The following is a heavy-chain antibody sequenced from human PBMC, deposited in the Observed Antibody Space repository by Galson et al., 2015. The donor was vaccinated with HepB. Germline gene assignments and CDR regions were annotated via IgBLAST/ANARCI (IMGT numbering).Heavy chain of an antibody. Sequence: GYTFTGYYMHWVRQAPGQGLAWVGWIDPNSGGPNYAQKSQGRVTMTRDTSISTAYMELSRLRSDDTAVYYCARDASEGTWFDPWGQGTLVTVSS. J-gene: IGHJ5*02. V-gene: IGHV1-2*02. CDR1: GYTFTGYY. CDR3: ARDASEGTWFDP. CDR2: IDPNSGGP. D-gene: IGHD3/OR15-3a*01.